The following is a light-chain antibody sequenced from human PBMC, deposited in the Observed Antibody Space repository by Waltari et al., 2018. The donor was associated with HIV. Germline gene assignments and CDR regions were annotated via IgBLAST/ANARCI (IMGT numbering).Light chain of an antibody. Sequence: QSALTQPASVSGSPGKSITISCIGSSSDIGAYSFVSWYQQRPGKAPNLMIYEVSDRPSGSSNLSSGSKSGITASLTISGLQADDEADYYCASYTRSGILLFGGGTRLTVL. J-gene: IGLJ2*01. CDR1: SSDIGAYSF. CDR3: ASYTRSGILL. V-gene: IGLV2-14*01. CDR2: EVS.